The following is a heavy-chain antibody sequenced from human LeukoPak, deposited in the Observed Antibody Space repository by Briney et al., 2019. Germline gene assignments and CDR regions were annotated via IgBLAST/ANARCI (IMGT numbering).Heavy chain of an antibody. CDR3: ARDSVCSGGSCHEVDV. CDR1: GGSITNYY. D-gene: IGHD2-15*01. CDR2: IYYSGNT. V-gene: IGHV4-59*12. J-gene: IGHJ6*04. Sequence: SETLSLTCTVSGGSITNYYWSWIRQPPGKGLEWIGYIYYSGNTNYNPSLKSRVTMSLDTSKNQFSLKLTSVTAADTAVYYCARDSVCSGGSCHEVDVWGKGTTVTVSS.